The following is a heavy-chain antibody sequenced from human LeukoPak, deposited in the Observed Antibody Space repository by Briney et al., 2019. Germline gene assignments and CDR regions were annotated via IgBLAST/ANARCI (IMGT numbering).Heavy chain of an antibody. Sequence: PSETLSLTCAVYGGSFSGYYWSWIRQPPGKGLEWIGGINHSRTTNYNPSLKGRVTISVDTSKNQFSLKLSSVTAADTAVYYCARDVDATSGWFDPWGQGTLVTVSS. J-gene: IGHJ5*02. CDR2: INHSRTT. V-gene: IGHV4-34*01. CDR3: ARDVDATSGWFDP. CDR1: GGSFSGYY. D-gene: IGHD2-15*01.